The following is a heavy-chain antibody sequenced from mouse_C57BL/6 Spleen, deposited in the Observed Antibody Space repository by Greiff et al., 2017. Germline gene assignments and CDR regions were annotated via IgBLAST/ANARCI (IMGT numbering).Heavy chain of an antibody. CDR3: ARGYYYGSSPAWFAY. Sequence: EVNVVESGGGLVKPGGSLKLSCAASGFTFSDYGMHWVRQAPEKGLEWVAYISSGSSTIYYADTVKGRFTISRDNAKNTLFMQMTSLRSEDTAMYYCARGYYYGSSPAWFAYWGQGTLVTVSA. CDR2: ISSGSSTI. V-gene: IGHV5-17*01. CDR1: GFTFSDYG. D-gene: IGHD1-1*01. J-gene: IGHJ3*01.